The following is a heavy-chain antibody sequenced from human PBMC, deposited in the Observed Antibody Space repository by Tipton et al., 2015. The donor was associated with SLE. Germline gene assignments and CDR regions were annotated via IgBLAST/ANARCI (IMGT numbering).Heavy chain of an antibody. Sequence: QVQLVQSGAEVKKPGASVKVSCKASGYTFTRYYMHWVRQAPGQGLEWMGGIIPIFGTANYAQKFQGRVTITADESTSTAYMELSSLRSEDTAVYYCARVPGNTVVRALGYFYMDVWGKGTTVTVSS. CDR3: ARVPGNTVVRALGYFYMDV. J-gene: IGHJ6*03. D-gene: IGHD4-23*01. CDR2: IIPIFGTA. V-gene: IGHV1-69*01. CDR1: GYTFTRYY.